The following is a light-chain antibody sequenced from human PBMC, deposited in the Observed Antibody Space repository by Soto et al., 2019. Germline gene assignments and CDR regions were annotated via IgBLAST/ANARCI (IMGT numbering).Light chain of an antibody. V-gene: IGKV3D-20*01. J-gene: IGKJ3*01. CDR1: QSVSSSY. CDR2: DAS. Sequence: EIVLTQSPATLSLSPGERATLSCGASQSVSSSYLAWYQQKPGLAPRLLIYDASSRATGIPDRFSGSGSGRDFTLTISRLEPEDFAVYYCQQYGSSLLFTFGPGTKVDIK. CDR3: QQYGSSLLFT.